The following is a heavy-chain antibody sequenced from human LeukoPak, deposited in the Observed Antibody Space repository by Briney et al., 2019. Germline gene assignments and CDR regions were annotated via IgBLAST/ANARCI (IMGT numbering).Heavy chain of an antibody. J-gene: IGHJ6*03. V-gene: IGHV3-30*02. Sequence: GGSLRLSCAASGFIFSNSGMHWVRQAPGKGLEWVASIQRDGRNEQYADSVKGRFTVSRDNSRNTVYLQMSSLRPEDTAVYYCAKGFGGGGPSYYYVYMDVWGKGTTVTVSS. D-gene: IGHD4-23*01. CDR1: GFIFSNSG. CDR3: AKGFGGGGPSYYYVYMDV. CDR2: IQRDGRNE.